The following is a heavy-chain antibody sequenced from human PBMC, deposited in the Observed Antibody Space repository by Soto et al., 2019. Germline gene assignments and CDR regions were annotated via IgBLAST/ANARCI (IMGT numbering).Heavy chain of an antibody. Sequence: QVQLVQSGAEVKKPGSSVKVSCKASGGTFSSYAISRVRQAPGQGLEWMGGIIPIFGTANYAQKFQGRVTITADKSTSTAYMELSSLRSEDTAVYYCARVGDYDILNGYYLPYWDQGTLVTVSS. D-gene: IGHD3-9*01. J-gene: IGHJ4*02. V-gene: IGHV1-69*06. CDR2: IIPIFGTA. CDR3: ARVGDYDILNGYYLPY. CDR1: GGTFSSYA.